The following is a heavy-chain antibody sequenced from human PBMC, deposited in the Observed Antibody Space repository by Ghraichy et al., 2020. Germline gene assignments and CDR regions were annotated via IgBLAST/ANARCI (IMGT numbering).Heavy chain of an antibody. CDR3: ARGRGGGYRPRIDY. J-gene: IGHJ4*02. V-gene: IGHV4-34*01. CDR2: INHSGST. Sequence: SETLSLTCAVYGGSFSGYYWSWIRQPPGKGLEWIGEINHSGSTNYNPSLKSRVTISVDTSKNQFSLKLSSVTAADTAVYYCARGRGGGYRPRIDYWGQGTLVTVSS. CDR1: GGSFSGYY. D-gene: IGHD2-15*01.